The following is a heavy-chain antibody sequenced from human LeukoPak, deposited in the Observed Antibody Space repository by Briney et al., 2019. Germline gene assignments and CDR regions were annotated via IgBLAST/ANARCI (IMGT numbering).Heavy chain of an antibody. CDR2: IHHGGTT. CDR1: GESFSDHY. CDR3: ARRSYNLSWRSNRYYFDY. D-gene: IGHD1-14*01. Sequence: ASETLSLTCAVYGESFSDHYWTWIRQSPGKGLEWIGEIHHGGTTNYNPSFKSRVALSPDTSKNQFSLRLSFVTAADTALYYCARRSYNLSWRSNRYYFDYWGRGTLVTVSS. V-gene: IGHV4-34*01. J-gene: IGHJ4*02.